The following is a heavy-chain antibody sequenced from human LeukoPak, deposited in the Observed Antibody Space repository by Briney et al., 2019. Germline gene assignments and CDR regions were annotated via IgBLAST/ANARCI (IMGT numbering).Heavy chain of an antibody. CDR1: GITLSNYA. CDR2: IRDSGET. J-gene: IGHJ5*02. V-gene: IGHV3-66*03. CDR3: ARDRAVTQDWVEFDP. D-gene: IGHD4-17*01. Sequence: GGSLRLSCVVSGITLSNYAMSWVRPAPGKGLEWVSLIRDSGETFYADSVKGRFTISRDNSKNTMYLQMNRLRVEDTAVYFCARDRAVTQDWVEFDPWGQGTLVTVSS.